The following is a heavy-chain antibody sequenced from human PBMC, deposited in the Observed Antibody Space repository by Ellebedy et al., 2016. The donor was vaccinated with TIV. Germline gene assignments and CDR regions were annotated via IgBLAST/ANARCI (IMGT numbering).Heavy chain of an antibody. Sequence: GGSLRLSXTASGFTFSNYWMHWVRQVPGKGLVWVSSISSDGSTTGYADSVKGRFTISRDNAKNTLYLQMNSVRAEDTAVYYCVREGYGDPWGQGTLVTVSS. CDR3: VREGYGDP. V-gene: IGHV3-74*01. D-gene: IGHD2-15*01. CDR1: GFTFSNYW. CDR2: ISSDGSTT. J-gene: IGHJ5*02.